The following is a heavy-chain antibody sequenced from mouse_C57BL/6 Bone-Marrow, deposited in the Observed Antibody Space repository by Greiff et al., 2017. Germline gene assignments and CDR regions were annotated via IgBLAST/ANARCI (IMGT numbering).Heavy chain of an antibody. Sequence: ESGPGILQPSQTLSLTCSFSGFSLSTFGMGVGWIRQPSGKGLEWLAHIWWDDDKYYKPALKGRLTISKDTSKNQVFLKIANVDTADTATYYCARGTYYYDSSRFDYWGQGTTLTVSS. V-gene: IGHV8-8*01. J-gene: IGHJ2*01. D-gene: IGHD1-1*01. CDR1: GFSLSTFGMG. CDR2: IWWDDDK. CDR3: ARGTYYYDSSRFDY.